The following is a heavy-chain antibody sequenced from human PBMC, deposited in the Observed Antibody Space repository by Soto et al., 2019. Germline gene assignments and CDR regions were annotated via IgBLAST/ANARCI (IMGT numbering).Heavy chain of an antibody. J-gene: IGHJ4*02. D-gene: IGHD5-12*01. CDR2: ISYDGTTK. Sequence: QVQLVESGGGVVQPGRSLRLSCVASGFIFSGYAMHWVRQAPGKGLEWVAVISYDGTTKYYADSVKGRFTVSRDNSKKTLYVQMNNLSAEVTAMYYCAKETSAYEIDYWGQGTLVTVSS. CDR1: GFIFSGYA. V-gene: IGHV3-30-3*01. CDR3: AKETSAYEIDY.